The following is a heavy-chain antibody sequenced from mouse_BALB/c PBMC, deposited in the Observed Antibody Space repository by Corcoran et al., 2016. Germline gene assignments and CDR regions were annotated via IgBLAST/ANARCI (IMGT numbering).Heavy chain of an antibody. CDR1: GYSYNGST. Sequence: VELQQSGRELVKPGASMKISCKASGYSYNGSTMNWVKQSHGKNLEWSGLINPYNGGTSYNQKFKGKATLSVDKSSSTAYMELLSLTSEDSAVYYCARNDGSSSGYVDYWGQGTTLTVSS. J-gene: IGHJ2*01. CDR2: INPYNGGT. CDR3: ARNDGSSSGYVDY. D-gene: IGHD1-1*01. V-gene: IGHV1-18*01.